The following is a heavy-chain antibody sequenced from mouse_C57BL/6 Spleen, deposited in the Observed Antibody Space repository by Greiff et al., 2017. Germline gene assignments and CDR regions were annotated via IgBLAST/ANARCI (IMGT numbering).Heavy chain of an antibody. CDR1: GFTFSDYG. CDR3: ARDSNPYYAMDY. D-gene: IGHD2-5*01. V-gene: IGHV5-17*01. Sequence: EVKLVESGGGLVKPGGSLKLSCAASGFTFSDYGMHWVRQAPEKGLEWVAYISSGSSTIYYADTVKGRFTISRDNAKNTLFLQMTSLRSEDTAMYYCARDSNPYYAMDYWGQGTSVTVSS. CDR2: ISSGSSTI. J-gene: IGHJ4*01.